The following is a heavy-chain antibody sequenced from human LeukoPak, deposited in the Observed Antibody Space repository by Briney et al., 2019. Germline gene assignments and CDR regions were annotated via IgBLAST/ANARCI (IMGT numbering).Heavy chain of an antibody. CDR3: AREAGSDSSGYYYRNSDL. CDR1: GGSISSYY. CDR2: IYYSGNT. Sequence: SETLSLTCTVSGGSISSYYWRWVRQPPGKGLECIGDIYYSGNTNYSPSLTSLATVSVDPFKNQFSLKLSSVTAADTAVYYCAREAGSDSSGYYYRNSDLWGRGTLVTVSS. V-gene: IGHV4-59*01. J-gene: IGHJ2*01. D-gene: IGHD3-22*01.